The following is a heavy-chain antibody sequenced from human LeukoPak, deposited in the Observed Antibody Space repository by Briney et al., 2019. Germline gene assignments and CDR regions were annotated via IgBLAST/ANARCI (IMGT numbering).Heavy chain of an antibody. CDR3: ARVPYSDRIEFYYMDV. J-gene: IGHJ6*03. V-gene: IGHV4-59*02. D-gene: IGHD6-13*01. CDR1: GGSVNSFF. Sequence: SETLSLTCSVSGGSVNSFFWSWIRQSPGKPLEWIAYITYSGSANYKPSLKSRVTISLDTSKNQVSLRLTSVTAADTAVYYCARVPYSDRIEFYYMDVWGKGTMVTVSS. CDR2: ITYSGSA.